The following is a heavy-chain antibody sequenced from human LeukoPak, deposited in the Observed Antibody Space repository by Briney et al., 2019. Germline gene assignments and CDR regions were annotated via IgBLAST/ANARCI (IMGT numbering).Heavy chain of an antibody. D-gene: IGHD2-21*02. CDR3: SREFPFCGADCFSGVFDI. CDR1: GYTFSSYG. V-gene: IGHV1-18*01. Sequence: GASVKVSCMASGYTFSSYGINWVRQAPGQGLEWMGWISVINSGNTRYAQNFQGRLTMTTDTSTTTAYMELRSLRSDDTAVYYCSREFPFCGADCFSGVFDIWGQGTMVTVS. CDR2: ISVINSGNT. J-gene: IGHJ3*02.